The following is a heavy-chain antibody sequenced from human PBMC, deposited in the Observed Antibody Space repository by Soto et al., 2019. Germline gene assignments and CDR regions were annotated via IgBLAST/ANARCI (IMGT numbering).Heavy chain of an antibody. Sequence: QVQLVESGEGVVQPGRSLRLSCAASGFTFSTYAMHWVRQAPGKGLEWVAVISYDGSNKYYADSVKGRFTISRDNSKNTLYLQMNSLRAEDTAVYYCARDKSPYSSGWHNRHFDYWGQGTLVTVSS. V-gene: IGHV3-30-3*01. D-gene: IGHD6-19*01. CDR1: GFTFSTYA. J-gene: IGHJ4*02. CDR2: ISYDGSNK. CDR3: ARDKSPYSSGWHNRHFDY.